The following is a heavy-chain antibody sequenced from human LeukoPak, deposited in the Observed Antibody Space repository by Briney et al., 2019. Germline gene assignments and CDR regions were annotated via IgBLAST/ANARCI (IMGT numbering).Heavy chain of an antibody. CDR1: GYTFTNYG. CDR2: ISIYSGST. J-gene: IGHJ4*02. Sequence: ASVKVSCKASGYTFTNYGISWVRQAPGQGLEWMGWISIYSGSTNYAQKLQGRVTMTTDTSTSTAYMELRNLRSDDTAVYYCARGPRWGSWEVALGDYWGQGTLVTVSS. V-gene: IGHV1-18*01. D-gene: IGHD1-26*01. CDR3: ARGPRWGSWEVALGDY.